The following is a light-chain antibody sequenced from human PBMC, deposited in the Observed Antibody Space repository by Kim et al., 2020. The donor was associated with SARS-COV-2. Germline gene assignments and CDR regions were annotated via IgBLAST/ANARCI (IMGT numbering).Light chain of an antibody. Sequence: SPGERATLSCRASQSVSSNLAWYQQKPGQAPRLLIYGASTRATGIPARFSGSGSGTEFTLTISSLQSEDLAIYYCQHYNNWPPLYTFGQGTKLEI. J-gene: IGKJ2*01. CDR1: QSVSSN. V-gene: IGKV3-15*01. CDR3: QHYNNWPPLYT. CDR2: GAS.